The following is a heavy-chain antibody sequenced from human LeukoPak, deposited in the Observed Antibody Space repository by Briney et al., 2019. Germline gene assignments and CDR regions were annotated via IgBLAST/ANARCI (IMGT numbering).Heavy chain of an antibody. J-gene: IGHJ6*02. CDR1: GGSISSYY. D-gene: IGHD3-10*01. CDR3: ARTNYYGSGSYYIVSYYSMDV. Sequence: SETLPLTCTVSGGSISSYYWSWIRQPPGKGLEWIGYIYYSGSTNYNPSLKSRVTISVDTSKNQFSLKLSSVTAADTAVYYCARTNYYGSGSYYIVSYYSMDVWGQGTTVTVSS. V-gene: IGHV4-59*01. CDR2: IYYSGST.